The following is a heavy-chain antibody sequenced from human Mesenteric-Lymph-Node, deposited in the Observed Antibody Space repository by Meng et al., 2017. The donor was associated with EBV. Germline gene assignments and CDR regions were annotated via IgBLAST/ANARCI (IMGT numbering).Heavy chain of an antibody. V-gene: IGHV4-4*02. J-gene: IGHJ1*01. CDR2: VFHIGST. D-gene: IGHD1-7*01. CDR3: ARVSEISGTWLDC. CDR1: GGSISGNNW. Sequence: VEVQEAGPGLVKPSGPLSLPCSVSGGSISGNNWWSWIRQPPGRGLEWIGEVFHIGSTNYNPSLKSRVTISLDKSKNQFSLKLTSVTAADTAVYFCARVSEISGTWLDCWGQGTLVTVSS.